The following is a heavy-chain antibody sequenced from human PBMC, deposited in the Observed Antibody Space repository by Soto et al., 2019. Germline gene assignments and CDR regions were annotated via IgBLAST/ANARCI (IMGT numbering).Heavy chain of an antibody. CDR1: GFTFSSYW. J-gene: IGHJ4*02. CDR2: IKQDGSEK. CDR3: ARNGRSYDILTGYYRNGAMGY. D-gene: IGHD3-9*01. Sequence: PGGSLRLSCAASGFTFSSYWMSWVRQAPGKGLEWVANIKQDGSEKYYVDSVKGRFTISRDNAKNSLYLQMNSLRAEDTAVYYCARNGRSYDILTGYYRNGAMGYWGQGTLVTVSS. V-gene: IGHV3-7*01.